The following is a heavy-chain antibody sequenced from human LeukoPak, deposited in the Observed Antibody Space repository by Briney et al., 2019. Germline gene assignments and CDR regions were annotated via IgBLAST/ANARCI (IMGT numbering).Heavy chain of an antibody. J-gene: IGHJ4*02. CDR3: ARDTYYYDSTGHSSFDY. CDR1: GGSITSYY. D-gene: IGHD3-22*01. V-gene: IGHV4-4*07. Sequence: SETLSLTCTVSGGSITSYYWSWIRQPAGKGLEWIGRIHTSGSTNYNPSLKGRVTMSVDTSKSQFSLKLSSVTAADTAVYYCARDTYYYDSTGHSSFDYWGQGTLVTVSS. CDR2: IHTSGST.